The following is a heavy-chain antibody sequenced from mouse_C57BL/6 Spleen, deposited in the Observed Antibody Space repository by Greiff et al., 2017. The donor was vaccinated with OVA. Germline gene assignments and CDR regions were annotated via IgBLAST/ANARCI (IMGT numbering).Heavy chain of an antibody. D-gene: IGHD2-1*01. J-gene: IGHJ4*01. CDR3: TRPLLPYAMDY. V-gene: IGHV1-15*01. CDR1: GYTFTDYE. CDR2: IDPETGGT. Sequence: QVQLQQSGAELVRPGASVTLSCKASGYTFTDYEMHWVKQTPVHGLEWIGAIDPETGGTAYNQKFKGKAILTADKSSSTAYMELRSLTSEDSAVYYCTRPLLPYAMDYWGQGTSVTVSS.